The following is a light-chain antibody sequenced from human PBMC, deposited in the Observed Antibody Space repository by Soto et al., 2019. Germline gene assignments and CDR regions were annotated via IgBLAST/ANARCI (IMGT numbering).Light chain of an antibody. J-gene: IGLJ1*01. Sequence: QSALTQPPSASGSPGQSVTISCTGTFHDVGGYNYVAWYQQHPGKAPKRMIYEVTKRPSGVPDRFSGSKSGNTASLTVSGLQAEDEADDYCSSYAGSKNLVFGTGTKLTVL. CDR3: SSYAGSKNLV. CDR2: EVT. CDR1: FHDVGGYNY. V-gene: IGLV2-8*01.